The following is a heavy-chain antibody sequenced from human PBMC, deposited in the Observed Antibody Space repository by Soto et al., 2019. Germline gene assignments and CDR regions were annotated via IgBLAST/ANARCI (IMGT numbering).Heavy chain of an antibody. CDR2: IYHSGST. V-gene: IGHV4-30-2*01. J-gene: IGHJ4*02. D-gene: IGHD2-2*01. CDR1: GCSISSGGYS. Sequence: QLQLQESGSGLVKPSQTLSLTCAVSGCSISSGGYSWSWIRQPPGKGLEWIGYIYHSGSTYYNPSLKRRVTITVDRSKNPFPLKLSSVTAADTAVDYCGRGVGLSDSSTEFFDHWGQGTLVTVSS. CDR3: GRGVGLSDSSTEFFDH.